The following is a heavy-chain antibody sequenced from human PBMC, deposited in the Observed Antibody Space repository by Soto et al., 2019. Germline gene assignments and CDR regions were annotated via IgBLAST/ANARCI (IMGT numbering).Heavy chain of an antibody. CDR2: IDWDDDK. CDR3: ARIRATMVRGVIINRSIDY. Sequence: SGPTLVNPTQTLTLTCTFSGFSLSTSAMCVSWIRQPPGKALEWLALIDWDDDKYYSTSLKTRLTISKDTSKNQVVLTMTNMDPVDKATYYCARIRATMVRGVIINRSIDYWGQGTLVTVSS. D-gene: IGHD3-10*01. V-gene: IGHV2-70*01. CDR1: GFSLSTSAMC. J-gene: IGHJ4*02.